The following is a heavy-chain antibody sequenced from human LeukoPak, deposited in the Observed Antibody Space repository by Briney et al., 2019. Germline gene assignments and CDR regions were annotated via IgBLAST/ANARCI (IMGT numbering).Heavy chain of an antibody. Sequence: GGSLRLSCADSGFTFSGYWMNWVRQAPGKGLEWVANINQNGGEKYYVDSVKGRFTISRDNSKNTVYLQMNSLRAEDTAIYYCAKVKWDSSGYFDYWGQGTLVTVSS. CDR2: INQNGGEK. D-gene: IGHD3-22*01. V-gene: IGHV3-7*03. J-gene: IGHJ4*02. CDR3: AKVKWDSSGYFDY. CDR1: GFTFSGYW.